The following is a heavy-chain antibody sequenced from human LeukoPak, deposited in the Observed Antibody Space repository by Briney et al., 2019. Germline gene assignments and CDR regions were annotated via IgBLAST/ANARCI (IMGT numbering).Heavy chain of an antibody. CDR2: IYTSGST. Sequence: SETLSLTCTVSGGSISSYYWSWIRQPAGKGLEWIGRIYTSGSTNYNPSLKSRVTMSVDTSKNQFSLKLSSVTAADTAVYYCASRMTTVTNFDYWGQGTLVTVSS. CDR1: GGSISSYY. J-gene: IGHJ4*02. V-gene: IGHV4-4*07. CDR3: ASRMTTVTNFDY. D-gene: IGHD4-17*01.